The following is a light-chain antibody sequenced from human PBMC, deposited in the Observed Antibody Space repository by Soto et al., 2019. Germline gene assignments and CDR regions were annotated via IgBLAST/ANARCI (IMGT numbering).Light chain of an antibody. CDR1: SSDGGGYNY. J-gene: IGLJ1*01. CDR3: SSYAGSTYLFV. CDR2: EVS. Sequence: QSALTQPPSASGSPGQSVTISCTGTSSDGGGYNYVSWYQQHPGKAPKVMLYEVSKRPSGVPDRFSGSKSGNTASLTVSGLQAEDEADYYCSSYAGSTYLFVFGTGTKVTVL. V-gene: IGLV2-8*01.